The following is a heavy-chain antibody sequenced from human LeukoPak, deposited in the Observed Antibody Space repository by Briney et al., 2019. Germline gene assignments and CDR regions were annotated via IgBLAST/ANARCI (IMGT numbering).Heavy chain of an antibody. J-gene: IGHJ4*02. CDR1: GFTFSSYA. CDR3: XXXXXXGLLLYDYFDY. V-gene: IGHV3-23*01. CDR2: ISGSGGST. Sequence: TGGSLRLSCAASGFTFSSYAMSWVRQALGKGLEWVSAISGSGGSTYYADSVKGRFTISRDNSKNTLYLQMNSLRAEDTAVYYXXXXXXXGLLLYDYFDYWGQGTLVTVSS. D-gene: IGHD3-22*01.